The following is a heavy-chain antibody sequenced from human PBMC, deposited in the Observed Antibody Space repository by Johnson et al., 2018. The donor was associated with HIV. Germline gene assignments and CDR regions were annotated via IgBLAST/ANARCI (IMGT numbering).Heavy chain of an antibody. Sequence: VQLMESGGGLVQPGGSLRLSCAASGFTFSSYWMSWVRQAPGKGLEWVASIKQDGSEKYYVDSVKGRFTISRDNAKNSLYLQVNSLRAEDTAVYYCAKGWELTPDDAFDILGQGTMVTVSS. J-gene: IGHJ3*02. CDR1: GFTFSSYW. D-gene: IGHD1-26*01. CDR3: AKGWELTPDDAFDI. V-gene: IGHV3-7*04. CDR2: IKQDGSEK.